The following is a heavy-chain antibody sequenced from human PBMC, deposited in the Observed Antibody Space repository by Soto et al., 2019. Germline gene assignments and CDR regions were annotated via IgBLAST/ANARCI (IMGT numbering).Heavy chain of an antibody. D-gene: IGHD2-21*02. Sequence: QVPLQESGPRLVRPSGTLSLTCTVSSGSISTANWWSWVRQPPGRGLEWIGEIYHSGSTNYNLSLKSRGTLSVDKSTNQFSLRLSSVTAADTAMYYCARRGGGVVLTATTPFDYWGQGTLVTVSS. CDR1: SGSISTANW. CDR3: ARRGGGVVLTATTPFDY. V-gene: IGHV4-4*02. J-gene: IGHJ4*02. CDR2: IYHSGST.